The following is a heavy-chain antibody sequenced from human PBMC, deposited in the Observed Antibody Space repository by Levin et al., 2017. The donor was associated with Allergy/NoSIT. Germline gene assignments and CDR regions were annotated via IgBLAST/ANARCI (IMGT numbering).Heavy chain of an antibody. CDR2: ISAYNGNT. J-gene: IGHJ4*02. V-gene: IGHV1-18*01. CDR1: GYTFTSYG. Sequence: PTASVKVSCKASGYTFTSYGISWVRQAPGQGLEWMGWISAYNGNTNYAQKLQGRVTMTTDTSTSTAYMELRSLRSDDTAVYYCARVTNRLDPSYSSREAYWGQGTLVTVSS. CDR3: ARVTNRLDPSYSSREAY. D-gene: IGHD6-13*01.